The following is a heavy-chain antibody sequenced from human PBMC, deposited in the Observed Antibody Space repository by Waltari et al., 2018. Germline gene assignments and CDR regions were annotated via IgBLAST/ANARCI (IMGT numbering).Heavy chain of an antibody. CDR1: GGTFSSYA. J-gene: IGHJ4*02. Sequence: GGTFSSYAISWVRQAPGQGLEWMGGIIPIFGTANYAQKFQGRVTITADESTSTAYMELSSLRSEDTAVYYCARGRGEMATMTFDYWGQGTLVTVSS. D-gene: IGHD3-10*01. V-gene: IGHV1-69*01. CDR2: IIPIFGTA. CDR3: ARGRGEMATMTFDY.